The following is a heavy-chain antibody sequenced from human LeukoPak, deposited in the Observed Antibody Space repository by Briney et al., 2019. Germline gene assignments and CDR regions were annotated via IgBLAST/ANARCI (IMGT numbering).Heavy chain of an antibody. D-gene: IGHD3-16*01. V-gene: IGHV4-39*07. J-gene: IGHJ6*03. CDR3: ATSRLETGEGANNPLYYYYYYMDV. CDR1: GGSISSSSYY. Sequence: SETLSLTCTVSGGSISSSSYYWGWIRQPPGKGLEWIGSIYYSGSTYYNPSLKSRVTISVDTSKNQFSLKLSSVTAADTAVYYCATSRLETGEGANNPLYYYYYYMDVWGKGTTVTVSS. CDR2: IYYSGST.